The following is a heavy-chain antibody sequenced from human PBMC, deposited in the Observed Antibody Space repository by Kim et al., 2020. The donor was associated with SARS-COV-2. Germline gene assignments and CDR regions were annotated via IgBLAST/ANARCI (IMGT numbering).Heavy chain of an antibody. V-gene: IGHV3-23*01. D-gene: IGHD3-22*01. CDR3: AKVFEEGITMIVGASITSYFDY. J-gene: IGHJ4*02. CDR2: ISGSGGST. Sequence: GGSLRLSCAASGFTFSSYAMSWVRQAPGKGLEWVSAISGSGGSTYYADSVKGRFTISRDNSKNTLYLQMNSLRDEDTAVYYCAKVFEEGITMIVGASITSYFDYWGQGTLVTVSS. CDR1: GFTFSSYA.